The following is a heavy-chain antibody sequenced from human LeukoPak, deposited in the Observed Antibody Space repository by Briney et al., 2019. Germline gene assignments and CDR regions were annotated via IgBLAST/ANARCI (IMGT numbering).Heavy chain of an antibody. D-gene: IGHD3-3*01. CDR1: GYSISSGYY. V-gene: IGHV4-38-2*02. J-gene: IGHJ4*02. Sequence: SETLSLTCTVSGYSISSGYYWGWIRQPPGKGLEWIGSIYHSGSTYYNPSLKSRVTISVDTSKNQFSLKLSSVTAADTAVYYCARVKYDFWSFEKNFDYWGQGTLVTVSS. CDR2: IYHSGST. CDR3: ARVKYDFWSFEKNFDY.